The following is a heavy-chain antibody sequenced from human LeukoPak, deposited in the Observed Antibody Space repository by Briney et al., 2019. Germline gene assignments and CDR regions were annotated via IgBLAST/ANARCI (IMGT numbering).Heavy chain of an antibody. CDR3: ARDFTGAYYDF. CDR2: SGGSEDT. Sequence: GGSLRLSCTASGFTFDSYAMSWVRQAPGKGLEWVSSSGGSEDTYYADSVKGRFTISRDNSKSTLYLQMNSLRAEDTAVYYCARDFTGAYYDFWGQGTQVTVSS. CDR1: GFTFDSYA. J-gene: IGHJ4*02. D-gene: IGHD7-27*01. V-gene: IGHV3-23*01.